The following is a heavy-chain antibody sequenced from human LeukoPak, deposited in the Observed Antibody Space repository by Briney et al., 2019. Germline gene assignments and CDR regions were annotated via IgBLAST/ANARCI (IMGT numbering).Heavy chain of an antibody. Sequence: ETLSLTCTVSGYSISNGFYWAWIRQPPGKGLEWIGSVYHTGSTYSNPSLKSRVTISVDTSKNQFSLSLTSATAADTAVYYCARGRGPRAAFDIWGQGTMVTVPS. J-gene: IGHJ3*02. CDR1: GYSISNGFY. CDR3: ARGRGPRAAFDI. CDR2: VYHTGST. V-gene: IGHV4-38-2*02.